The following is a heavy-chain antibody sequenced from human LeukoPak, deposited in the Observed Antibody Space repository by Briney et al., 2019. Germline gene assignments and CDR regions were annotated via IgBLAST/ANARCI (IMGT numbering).Heavy chain of an antibody. CDR1: GFTFSSYA. CDR3: AKDFEFGEYYFDY. CDR2: ISGSGGST. V-gene: IGHV3-23*01. J-gene: IGHJ4*02. Sequence: PGGSLRLSCAASGFTFSSYATSWVRQAPGKGLEWVSAISGSGGSTYYADSVEGRFTISRDNSKNTLYLQMNSLRAEDTAVYYCAKDFEFGEYYFDYWGQGTLVTVSS. D-gene: IGHD3-10*01.